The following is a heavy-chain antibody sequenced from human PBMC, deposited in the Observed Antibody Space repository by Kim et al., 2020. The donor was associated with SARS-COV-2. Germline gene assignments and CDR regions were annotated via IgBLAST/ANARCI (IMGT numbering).Heavy chain of an antibody. J-gene: IGHJ5*02. CDR3: ARDLTSSEGGYDYRTFDP. CDR2: ISAYNGNT. CDR1: GYTFTSYG. Sequence: ASVKVSCKASGYTFTSYGISWVRQAPGQGLEWMGWISAYNGNTNYAQKLQGRVTMTTDTSTSTAYMELRSLRSDDTAVYYCARDLTSSEGGYDYRTFDPWGQGTLVTVSS. D-gene: IGHD5-12*01. V-gene: IGHV1-18*01.